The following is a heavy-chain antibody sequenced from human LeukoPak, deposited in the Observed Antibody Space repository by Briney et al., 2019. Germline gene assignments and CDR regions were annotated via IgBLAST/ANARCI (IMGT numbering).Heavy chain of an antibody. CDR1: GFTFGNHE. J-gene: IGHJ4*02. CDR3: ARESDFWSGYYSVLDY. D-gene: IGHD3-3*01. Sequence: PGGSLRLSCAASGFTFGNHEMNWVRQAPGKGLEWVSYISSSGSTIYYADSVKGRFTISRDNAKNSLDLQMNSLRAEDTAVYYCARESDFWSGYYSVLDYWGQGTLVTVSS. CDR2: ISSSGSTI. V-gene: IGHV3-48*03.